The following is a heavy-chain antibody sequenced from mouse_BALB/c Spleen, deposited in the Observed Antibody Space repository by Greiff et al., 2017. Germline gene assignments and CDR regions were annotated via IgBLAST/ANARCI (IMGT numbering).Heavy chain of an antibody. CDR1: GYTFSSYW. V-gene: IGHV1-9*01. J-gene: IGHJ2*01. D-gene: IGHD2-14*01. CDR3: ARRGRYDNLDY. Sequence: VKLQESGAELMKPGASVKISCKATGYTFSSYWIEWVKQRPGHGLEWIGEILPGSGSTNYNEKFKGKATFTADTSSNTAYMQLSSLTSEDSAVYYCARRGRYDNLDYWGQGTTLTVSS. CDR2: ILPGSGST.